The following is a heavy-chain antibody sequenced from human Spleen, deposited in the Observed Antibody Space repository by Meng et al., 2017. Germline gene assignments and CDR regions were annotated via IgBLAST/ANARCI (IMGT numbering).Heavy chain of an antibody. J-gene: IGHJ1*01. D-gene: IGHD2-2*01. CDR1: AGTFRNFG. CDR3: ARLPSCTSSTCYSYFRH. Sequence: SVKVSCKASAGTFRNFGISWVRQAPGQGLEWMGGLIPMFETTNYAQRFQGRVTITTDESMSTAYMELSSLRSEDTAVYYCARLPSCTSSTCYSYFRHWGQGTLVTVSS. V-gene: IGHV1-69*05. CDR2: LIPMFETT.